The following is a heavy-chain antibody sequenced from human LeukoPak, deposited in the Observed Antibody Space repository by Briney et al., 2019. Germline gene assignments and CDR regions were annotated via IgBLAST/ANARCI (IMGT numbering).Heavy chain of an antibody. Sequence: ASVKVSCKASGYTFTSYDINWVRQATGQGLEWMGWMNPNSGNTGYAQKFQGRVTMTTDTSTSTAYMELRSLRSDDTAVYYCARGGLLRYSSSWTPFDYWGQGTLVTVSS. CDR2: MNPNSGNT. CDR3: ARGGLLRYSSSWTPFDY. J-gene: IGHJ4*02. D-gene: IGHD6-13*01. CDR1: GYTFTSYD. V-gene: IGHV1-8*01.